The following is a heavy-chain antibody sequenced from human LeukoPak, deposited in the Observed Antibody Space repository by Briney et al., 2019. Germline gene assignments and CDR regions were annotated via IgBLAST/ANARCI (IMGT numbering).Heavy chain of an antibody. CDR3: VREDIVVVTTLDH. CDR1: GFSFSRFW. V-gene: IGHV3-74*01. J-gene: IGHJ4*02. Sequence: GGSLRLSCAASGFSFSRFWMHWVRQVPGKGLVWISRITSDGRNIDYADSVKGRFTISRDGAKNTLYLQMNSLRPDDTAVYFCVREDIVVVTTLDHWGQGSLVIVSS. D-gene: IGHD2-21*02. CDR2: ITSDGRNI.